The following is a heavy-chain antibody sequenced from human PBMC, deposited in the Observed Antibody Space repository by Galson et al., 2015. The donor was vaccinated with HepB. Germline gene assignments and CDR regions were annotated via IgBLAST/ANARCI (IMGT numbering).Heavy chain of an antibody. J-gene: IGHJ6*02. CDR2: ISYDGSNK. CDR1: GFTFRSYA. CDR3: ARAEGGNYYYYYGMDV. D-gene: IGHD4-23*01. V-gene: IGHV3-30*01. Sequence: SLRLSCAASGFTFRSYAMHWVRQAPGKGLEWVALISYDGSNKYYADYVKGRFTISRDNSKSTLSLQMNSLRAEDTAVYYCARAEGGNYYYYYGMDVWGQGTTVSAAS.